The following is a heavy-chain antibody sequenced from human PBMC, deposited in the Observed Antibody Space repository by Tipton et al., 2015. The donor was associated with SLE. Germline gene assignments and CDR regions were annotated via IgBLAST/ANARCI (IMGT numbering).Heavy chain of an antibody. CDR2: IHQSGTT. V-gene: IGHV4-38-2*02. Sequence: GLVKPSETLSLTCTVSGGSISSGYFWGWIRQPPGQGLEWIGNIHQSGTTYYNPSLKSRVTISVDTFNNQFSLKLSSVTAADTAVYYCARDYVYCTGGVCHPLYYGMDVWGQGTTVTVSS. D-gene: IGHD2-8*02. CDR3: ARDYVYCTGGVCHPLYYGMDV. CDR1: GGSISSGYF. J-gene: IGHJ6*02.